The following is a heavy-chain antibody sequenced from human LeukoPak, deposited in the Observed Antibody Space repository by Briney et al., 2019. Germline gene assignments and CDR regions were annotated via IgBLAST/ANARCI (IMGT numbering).Heavy chain of an antibody. Sequence: PGGSLRLSCAASGFTFSDFTMNWVRQAPGKGLEWVSCISGSSSSYIYYSDSVRGRFTISRDNAKNSLHLQMNSLTAEDTAVYYCARAVPGFDYWGQGILVTVSS. CDR2: ISGSSSSYI. D-gene: IGHD1-14*01. CDR1: GFTFSDFT. V-gene: IGHV3-21*01. CDR3: ARAVPGFDY. J-gene: IGHJ4*02.